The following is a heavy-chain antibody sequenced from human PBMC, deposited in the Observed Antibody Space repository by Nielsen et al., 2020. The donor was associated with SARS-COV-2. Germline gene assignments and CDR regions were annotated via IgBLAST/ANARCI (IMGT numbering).Heavy chain of an antibody. CDR3: ATTRGTDCSSTSCDIDYYYYGMDV. D-gene: IGHD2-2*01. CDR2: FDPEDGET. CDR1: GYTLTELS. Sequence: ASVKVSCKVSGYTLTELSMHWVRQAPGKGLEWMGGFDPEDGETIYAQKFQGRATMTEDTSTDTAYMELSSLRSEDTAVYYCATTRGTDCSSTSCDIDYYYYGMDVWGQGTTVTVSS. J-gene: IGHJ6*02. V-gene: IGHV1-24*01.